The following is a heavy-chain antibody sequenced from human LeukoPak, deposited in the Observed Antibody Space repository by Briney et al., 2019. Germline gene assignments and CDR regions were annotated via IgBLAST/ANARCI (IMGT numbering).Heavy chain of an antibody. V-gene: IGHV1-46*03. D-gene: IGHD4-17*01. CDR2: INPSGGST. Sequence: GASVKVSCKASGYTFTGYYMHWVRQAPGQGLEWMGIINPSGGSTSYAQKFQGRVTMTRDTSTSTVYMELSSLRSEDTAVYYCAGPCCSDYGIGFDLWAVAPWSLSPQ. J-gene: IGHJ2*01. CDR1: GYTFTGYY. CDR3: AGPCCSDYGIGFDL.